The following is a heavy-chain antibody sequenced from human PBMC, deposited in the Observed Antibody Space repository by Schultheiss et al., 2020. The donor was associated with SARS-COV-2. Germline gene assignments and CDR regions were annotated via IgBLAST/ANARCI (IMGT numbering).Heavy chain of an antibody. CDR3: TTDPTETMVRGTNDAFDI. Sequence: GGSLRLSCAASGFTFSNAWMSWVRQAPGKGLEWVGRIKSKTDGGTTDYAAPVKGRFTISRDDSKNTLYLQMNSLKTEDTAVYYCTTDPTETMVRGTNDAFDIWGQGTMVTVSS. D-gene: IGHD3-10*01. J-gene: IGHJ3*02. CDR1: GFTFSNAW. CDR2: IKSKTDGGTT. V-gene: IGHV3-15*01.